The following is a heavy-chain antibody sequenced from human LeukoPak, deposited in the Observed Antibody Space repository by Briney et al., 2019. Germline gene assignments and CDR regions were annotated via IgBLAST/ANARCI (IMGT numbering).Heavy chain of an antibody. CDR2: TYYNSNWYN. CDR3: ARDQIILQAFDI. D-gene: IGHD4-11*01. CDR1: GDSVSTNSAG. Sequence: SQTLSLTCAISGDSVSTNSAGWNWIRQSPSRGLEWLGRTYYNSNWYNDYAVSVKSRITINPDTSKNQFSLQLNSVTPEDTAVYYCARDQIILQAFDIWGQGTMVTVSS. V-gene: IGHV6-1*01. J-gene: IGHJ3*02.